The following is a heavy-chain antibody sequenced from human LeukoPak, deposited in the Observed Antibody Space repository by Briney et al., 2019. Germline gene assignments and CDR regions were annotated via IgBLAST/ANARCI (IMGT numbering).Heavy chain of an antibody. CDR1: GDSISSYY. J-gene: IGHJ6*02. Sequence: PSETLSLTCSVSGDSISSYYWSWIRQPPGKGLEYIGYIYYRGSTNYNPSLKSRVAISVDTSKDQFSLNLTSVTAADTAVYYCARLKCISTTCPSRYVMDVWGQGTTVTVSS. D-gene: IGHD2-2*01. V-gene: IGHV4-59*01. CDR3: ARLKCISTTCPSRYVMDV. CDR2: IYYRGST.